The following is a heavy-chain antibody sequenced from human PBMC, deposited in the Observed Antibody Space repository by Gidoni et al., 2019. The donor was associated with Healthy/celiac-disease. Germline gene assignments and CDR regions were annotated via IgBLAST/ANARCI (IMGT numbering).Heavy chain of an antibody. V-gene: IGHV4-59*01. CDR2: GST. Sequence: GSTNYNPSLKSRVTISVDTSKNQFSLKLSSVTAADTAVYYCARASRFYVWFDPWGQGTLVTVSS. D-gene: IGHD3-3*01. CDR3: ARASRFYVWFDP. J-gene: IGHJ5*02.